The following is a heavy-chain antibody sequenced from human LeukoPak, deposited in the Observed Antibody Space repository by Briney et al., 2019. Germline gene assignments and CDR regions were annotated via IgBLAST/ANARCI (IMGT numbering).Heavy chain of an antibody. CDR3: ARLGYCGSTSCQ. CDR1: GYTFTSYP. CDR2: INPSGGST. Sequence: ASVKVSCKASGYTFTSYPVHWVRQAPGQGLEWMGIINPSGGSTNHAQKFQGRVTMTRDTSTSTVYMELSSLRSDDTAVYYCARLGYCGSTSCQWGQGTLVTASS. J-gene: IGHJ4*02. D-gene: IGHD2-2*03. V-gene: IGHV1-46*01.